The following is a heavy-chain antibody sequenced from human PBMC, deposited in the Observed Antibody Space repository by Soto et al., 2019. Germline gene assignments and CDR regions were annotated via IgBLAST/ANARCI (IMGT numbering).Heavy chain of an antibody. CDR1: GFTFSSYA. CDR2: ISGSGGST. V-gene: IGHV3-23*01. J-gene: IGHJ4*02. D-gene: IGHD2-2*01. CDR3: AKMGVVPAAKLSPFDY. Sequence: PGGSLRLSCAASGFTFSSYAMSWVRQAPGKGLEWVSAISGSGGSTYYADSVKGRFTISRDNSKNTLYLQMNSLRAEDTAVYYCAKMGVVPAAKLSPFDYWGQGTLVTVSS.